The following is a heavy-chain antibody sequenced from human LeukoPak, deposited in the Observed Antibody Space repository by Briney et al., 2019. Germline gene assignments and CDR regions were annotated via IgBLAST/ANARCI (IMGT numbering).Heavy chain of an antibody. Sequence: PETPSLTCAVYCGSFNGYYWSWIRQPPGKGLEWIGEIIHCGITNHSPSLKSRATMSVDPSKNQFSLKLSSVAAADTAVYYCARGHLWYNYGSGSYYFDYWGQGTLVTVSS. J-gene: IGHJ4*02. CDR3: ARGHLWYNYGSGSYYFDY. CDR2: IIHCGIT. V-gene: IGHV4-34*04. D-gene: IGHD3-10*01. CDR1: CGSFNGYY.